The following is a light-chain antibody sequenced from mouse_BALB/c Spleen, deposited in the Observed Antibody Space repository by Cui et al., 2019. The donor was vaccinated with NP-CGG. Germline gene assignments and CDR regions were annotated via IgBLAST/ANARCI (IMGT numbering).Light chain of an antibody. CDR3: ALWYSNHWV. V-gene: IGLV1*01. CDR2: GTN. CDR1: TGAVTTSNY. Sequence: QAVVTQESALTPSPGETVTLTCRSSTGAVTTSNYANWVQAKPDHLFTGLIGGTNNRVPGVPARFSGSLIGDKAALTITGAQTEDEAIYFCALWYSNHWVFGGGSKLTVL. J-gene: IGLJ1*01.